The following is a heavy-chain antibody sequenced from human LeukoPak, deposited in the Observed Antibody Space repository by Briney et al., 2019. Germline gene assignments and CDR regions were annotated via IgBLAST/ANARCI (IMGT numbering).Heavy chain of an antibody. CDR2: IYTSGST. Sequence: PSETLSLTCTVSGGSISSYYWSWIRQPAGKGQEWVGRIYTSGSTNYNPSLKSRVTMSVDTSKNQSSLKLSSVTAADTAVYYCARVAVGATQGFDYWGQGTLVTVSS. V-gene: IGHV4-4*07. D-gene: IGHD1-26*01. CDR1: GGSISSYY. J-gene: IGHJ4*02. CDR3: ARVAVGATQGFDY.